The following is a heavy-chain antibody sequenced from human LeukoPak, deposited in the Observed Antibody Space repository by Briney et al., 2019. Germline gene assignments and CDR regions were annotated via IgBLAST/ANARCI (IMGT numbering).Heavy chain of an antibody. J-gene: IGHJ4*02. CDR1: GGSISSSSYY. CDR2: IYYSGST. Sequence: SETLSLTCTVSGGSISSSSYYWGWIRQPPGKGLEWIGSIYYSGSTYYNPSLKSRVTISVDTSKNQFSLKLSSVTAADTAVYYCARPGRRDYYFDYWGRGTLVTVSS. V-gene: IGHV4-39*01. CDR3: ARPGRRDYYFDY. D-gene: IGHD2-21*02.